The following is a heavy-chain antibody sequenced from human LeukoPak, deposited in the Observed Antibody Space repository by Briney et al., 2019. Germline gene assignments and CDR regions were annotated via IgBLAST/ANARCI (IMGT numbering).Heavy chain of an antibody. CDR2: IYYSGST. V-gene: IGHV4-59*01. J-gene: IGHJ6*02. D-gene: IGHD2-15*01. Sequence: PSETLSLTCTVSGGSISSYYWSWIRQPPEKGLEWIGYIYYSGSTNHNPSLKSRVTISIDTSKNQFSLKLSSVTAADTAVYYCARGPTGYCSGGSCYSSYYYYYGMDVWGQGTTVTVSS. CDR3: ARGPTGYCSGGSCYSSYYYYYGMDV. CDR1: GGSISSYY.